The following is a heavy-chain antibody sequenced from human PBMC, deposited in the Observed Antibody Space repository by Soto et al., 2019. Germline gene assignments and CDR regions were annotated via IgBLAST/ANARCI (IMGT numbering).Heavy chain of an antibody. Sequence: QLQLQESGPGLVKPSETLSLTCTVSGGSISSTTYYWGWFRQPPGKGLEWIGSIYYTGSTHYNPALKSRVTISVDTSKNQFSLKLSSVTAADTAVYYCARHPTIAELMVYATHYFDHWGQGTLVTVSS. CDR2: IYYTGST. J-gene: IGHJ4*02. CDR1: GGSISSTTYY. V-gene: IGHV4-39*01. D-gene: IGHD2-8*01. CDR3: ARHPTIAELMVYATHYFDH.